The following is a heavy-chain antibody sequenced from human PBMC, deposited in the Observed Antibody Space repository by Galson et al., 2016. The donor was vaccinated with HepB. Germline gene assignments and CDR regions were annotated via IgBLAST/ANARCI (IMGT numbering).Heavy chain of an antibody. CDR2: ISGSGGST. V-gene: IGHV3-23*01. CDR1: GFTFSNHA. Sequence: SLRLSCAASGFTFSNHAMNWVRQALGKGLEWVSGISGSGGSTSYADTVTGRFSVSRDNSKNTQDLQMNSLRPEDTAVYYCARLQGLLNLGELSFPNAFDVWGQGTMVTVSS. CDR3: ARLQGLLNLGELSFPNAFDV. J-gene: IGHJ3*01. D-gene: IGHD3-16*02.